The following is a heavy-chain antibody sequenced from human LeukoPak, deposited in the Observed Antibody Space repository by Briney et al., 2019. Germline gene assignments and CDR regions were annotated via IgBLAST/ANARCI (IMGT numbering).Heavy chain of an antibody. V-gene: IGHV4-39*01. Sequence: PSETLSLTCTVSGGSISSSSYYWGWIRQPPGKGLEWIGSIYYSGSTYYNPSLKSRVTISVDTSKNQFSLKLSSVTAADTAVYYCARHHYDFWSGYYTEGGYFDYWGQGTLVTVSS. J-gene: IGHJ4*02. CDR2: IYYSGST. CDR1: GGSISSSSYY. D-gene: IGHD3-3*01. CDR3: ARHHYDFWSGYYTEGGYFDY.